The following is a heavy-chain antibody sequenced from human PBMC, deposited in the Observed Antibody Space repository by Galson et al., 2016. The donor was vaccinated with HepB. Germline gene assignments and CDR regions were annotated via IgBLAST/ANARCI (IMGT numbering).Heavy chain of an antibody. CDR1: GFTFSSYA. J-gene: IGHJ2*01. Sequence: SLRLSCAASGFTFSSYAMNWVRQAPGKGLVWVSRINADGTATGYADSVKGRFTISRDDAKNTLYLQMNTLRVEDTAVYYCTRETRWYFDLWGHGTLLTVSS. V-gene: IGHV3-74*01. CDR3: TRETRWYFDL. CDR2: INADGTAT.